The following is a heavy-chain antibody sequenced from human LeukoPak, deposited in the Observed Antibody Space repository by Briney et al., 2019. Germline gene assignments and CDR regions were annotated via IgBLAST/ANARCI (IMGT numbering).Heavy chain of an antibody. D-gene: IGHD3-9*01. J-gene: IGHJ4*02. V-gene: IGHV4-39*07. CDR2: IYYSGST. CDR3: ASNDILTGHTDYFDY. Sequence: SETLSLTCTVSGGSISSGSYYWSWIRQPAGKGLEWIGRIYYSGSTYYNPSLKSRVTISVDTSKNQFSLKLSSVTAADTAVYSCASNDILTGHTDYFDYWGQGTLVTVSS. CDR1: GGSISSGSYY.